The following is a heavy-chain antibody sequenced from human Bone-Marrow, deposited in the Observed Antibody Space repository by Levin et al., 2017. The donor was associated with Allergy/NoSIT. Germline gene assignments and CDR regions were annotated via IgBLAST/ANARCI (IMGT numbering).Heavy chain of an antibody. Sequence: SETLSLTCTVSGGSISSGNYYWGWIRQPPGKGLEWIGSIYYSGSTYYNPSLKSRVTISVDTSKNQFSLKLSSVTAADTAVYYCARDYWRGYVWYFDYWGQGTLVTVSS. CDR2: IYYSGST. D-gene: IGHD3-16*01. CDR1: GGSISSGNYY. CDR3: ARDYWRGYVWYFDY. J-gene: IGHJ4*02. V-gene: IGHV4-39*07.